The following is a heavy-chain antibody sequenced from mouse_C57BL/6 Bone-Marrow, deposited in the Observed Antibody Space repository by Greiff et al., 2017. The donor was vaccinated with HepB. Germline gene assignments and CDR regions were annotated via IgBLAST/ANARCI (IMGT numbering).Heavy chain of an antibody. CDR2: IDPENGDT. V-gene: IGHV14-4*01. CDR1: GFNIKDDY. J-gene: IGHJ3*01. D-gene: IGHD2-4*01. Sequence: VQLQQSGAELVRPGASVKLSCTASGFNIKDDYMHWVKQRPEQGLEWIGWIDPENGDTEYASKFQGKATITADTSSITAYLQLSSLTSEDTAVYYCTTDDYGFAYWGQGTLVTVSA. CDR3: TTDDYGFAY.